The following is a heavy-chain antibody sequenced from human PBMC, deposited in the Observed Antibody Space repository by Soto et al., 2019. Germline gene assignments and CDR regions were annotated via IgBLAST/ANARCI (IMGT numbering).Heavy chain of an antibody. Sequence: EVQLVESGGGLVQPGRSLRLSCAASGFTFDDYAMHWVRPAPGKVLEWVSGISWNGGSIGYADSVKGRFTISRDNGKNYLSLQMNSLRAEDTALYYCANLDDGDPQHESFDIWGQGTMVTVSS. J-gene: IGHJ3*02. CDR2: ISWNGGSI. V-gene: IGHV3-9*01. CDR3: ANLDDGDPQHESFDI. D-gene: IGHD4-17*01. CDR1: GFTFDDYA.